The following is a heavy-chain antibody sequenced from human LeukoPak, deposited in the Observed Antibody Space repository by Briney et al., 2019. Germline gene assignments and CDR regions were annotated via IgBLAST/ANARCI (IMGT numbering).Heavy chain of an antibody. CDR1: GGSISSGDYY. Sequence: SETLSLTCTVSGGSISSGDYYWSWIRQPPGEGLEWIGYIYYSGSTYYNPSLKSRVTISVDTSKNQFSLKLSSVTAADTAVYYCARVKNDWFDPWGQGTLVTVSS. J-gene: IGHJ5*02. CDR2: IYYSGST. V-gene: IGHV4-30-4*08. CDR3: ARVKNDWFDP.